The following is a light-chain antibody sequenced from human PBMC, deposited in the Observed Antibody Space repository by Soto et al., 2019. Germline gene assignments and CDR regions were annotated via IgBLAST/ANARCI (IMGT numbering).Light chain of an antibody. Sequence: DIHLTQSPSLLSASVGDRVTITCRASQGISQYVAWYQQKPGKAPKLLIYAATVLQGGVPSRFSGTGSATEFILTISSLQTDDFGTYHCQQYDVHPKTFGQGTKVEVK. CDR2: AAT. CDR3: QQYDVHPKT. CDR1: QGISQY. V-gene: IGKV1-9*01. J-gene: IGKJ1*01.